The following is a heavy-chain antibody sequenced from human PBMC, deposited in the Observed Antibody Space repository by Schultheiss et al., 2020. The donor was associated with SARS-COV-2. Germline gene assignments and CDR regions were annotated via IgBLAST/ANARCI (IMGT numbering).Heavy chain of an antibody. J-gene: IGHJ4*02. CDR3: ARQFEYGVRGVLQPDY. V-gene: IGHV5-51*01. D-gene: IGHD3-10*01. Sequence: GGSLRLSCKGSGYSFTSYWIGWVRQMPGKGLEWMGIIYPGDSDTRYSPSFQGQVTISADKSISTAYLQWSSLKASDTAMYYCARQFEYGVRGVLQPDYWGQGTLVTVSS. CDR1: GYSFTSYW. CDR2: IYPGDSDT.